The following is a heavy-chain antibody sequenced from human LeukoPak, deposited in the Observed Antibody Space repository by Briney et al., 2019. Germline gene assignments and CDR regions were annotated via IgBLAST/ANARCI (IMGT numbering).Heavy chain of an antibody. Sequence: ASVTVSCKASGYTFTSYDINWVRQAPGQGLEWMGWMNPNSGNTGYAQKFQGRVTMNRNTSISTAYMQLTSLRSEDTAVYYCARGSGSYVIWGQGTLVTVSS. CDR3: ARGSGSYVI. CDR2: MNPNSGNT. D-gene: IGHD1-26*01. V-gene: IGHV1-8*01. CDR1: GYTFTSYD. J-gene: IGHJ4*02.